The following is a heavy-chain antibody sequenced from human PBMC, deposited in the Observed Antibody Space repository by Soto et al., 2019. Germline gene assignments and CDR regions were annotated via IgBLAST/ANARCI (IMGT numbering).Heavy chain of an antibody. V-gene: IGHV1-69*12. CDR2: IIPIFGTA. Sequence: QVQLVQSGAEVKKPGSSVKVSCKASGGTFSSYAISWVRQAPGQGLEWMGGIIPIFGTANYAQKFQGRVTITADESTITAYMELSSLRSEDTALYYCARESRYCSGGSCYFLPGIDYWGQGTLVTVSS. CDR1: GGTFSSYA. D-gene: IGHD2-15*01. J-gene: IGHJ4*02. CDR3: ARESRYCSGGSCYFLPGIDY.